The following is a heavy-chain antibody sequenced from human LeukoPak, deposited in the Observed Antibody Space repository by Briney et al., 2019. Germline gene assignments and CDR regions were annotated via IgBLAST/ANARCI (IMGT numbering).Heavy chain of an antibody. V-gene: IGHV5-51*01. CDR1: GYSFTSYW. J-gene: IGHJ4*02. Sequence: GESLKISCMGSGYSFTSYWIGWVRQMPGKGLGWLGIIYPGDSDTKYSPSFQGQVTISDDKSINTAYLQWSSLKASDTAMYYCARYYYGSGSYFDCWGQGTLVTVSS. D-gene: IGHD3-10*01. CDR2: IYPGDSDT. CDR3: ARYYYGSGSYFDC.